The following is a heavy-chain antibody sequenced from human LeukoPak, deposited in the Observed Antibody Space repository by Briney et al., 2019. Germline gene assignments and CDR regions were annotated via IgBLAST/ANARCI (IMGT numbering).Heavy chain of an antibody. J-gene: IGHJ5*02. CDR1: GGTFSSYA. D-gene: IGHD3-16*01. Sequence: SVKVSCKASGGTFSSYAISWVRQAPGQGLEWMGGIIPIFGTANYAQKFQGRVTITADESTSTAYMELSSLRSEDTAVYYCARGLSGGCNVRGTNWFDPWGQGTLVTVSS. CDR2: IIPIFGTA. CDR3: ARGLSGGCNVRGTNWFDP. V-gene: IGHV1-69*13.